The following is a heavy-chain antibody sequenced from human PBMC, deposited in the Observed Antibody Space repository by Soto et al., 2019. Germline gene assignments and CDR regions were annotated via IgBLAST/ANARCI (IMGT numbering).Heavy chain of an antibody. CDR3: AREVGLVYSNYRYFDY. CDR2: TYYRSKWYN. CDR1: GDSVSSNSAA. V-gene: IGHV6-1*01. Sequence: PSQTLSLTCAISGDSVSSNSAAWNWIRQSPSRGLEWLGRTYYRSKWYNDYAVSVKSRITINPDTSKNQFSLQLNSVTPEDTALYYCAREVGLVYSNYRYFDYWGQGTLVTVSS. D-gene: IGHD4-4*01. J-gene: IGHJ4*02.